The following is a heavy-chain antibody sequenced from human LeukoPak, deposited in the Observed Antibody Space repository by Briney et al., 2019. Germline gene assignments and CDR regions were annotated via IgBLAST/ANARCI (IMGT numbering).Heavy chain of an antibody. CDR3: AKKGYYDGSGYYMYYFDH. D-gene: IGHD3-22*01. CDR1: GFAFSIYA. CDR2: ISGSGGTA. V-gene: IGHV3-23*01. J-gene: IGHJ4*02. Sequence: GGSLRLSCAASGFAFSIYAMSWVRQAPGKGLEWVSAISGSGGTAYYADSVKGRFTISRDNSKNTLYLQMNSLRAEDTAVYYCAKKGYYDGSGYYMYYFDHWGQGTLVTVSS.